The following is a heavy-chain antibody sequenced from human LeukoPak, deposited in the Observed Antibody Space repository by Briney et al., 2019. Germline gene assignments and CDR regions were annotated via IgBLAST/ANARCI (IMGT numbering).Heavy chain of an antibody. CDR2: IYYSGST. J-gene: IGHJ4*02. CDR3: ARDVGSGWYFGYFDF. CDR1: GGSISSYY. D-gene: IGHD6-19*01. V-gene: IGHV4-59*12. Sequence: SETLSLTCTVSGGSISSYYWSWIRQPPGKGLEWIGYIYYSGSTNYNPSLKSRVTISVDTSKNQSSLKLSSVTAADTAVYYCARDVGSGWYFGYFDFWGQGTLVTVSS.